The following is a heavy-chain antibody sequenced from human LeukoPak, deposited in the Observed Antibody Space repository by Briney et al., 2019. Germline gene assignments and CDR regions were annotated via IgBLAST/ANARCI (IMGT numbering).Heavy chain of an antibody. Sequence: ASVKVSCKASGYTFTSYGISWVRQAPGQGLEWMGWIRAYNGNTNYAQKLQGRVTMTTDTSTSTAYMELRSLRSDDTAVYYWALAVAGYFDYWGQGTLVTVSS. CDR2: IRAYNGNT. V-gene: IGHV1-18*01. D-gene: IGHD6-19*01. CDR3: ALAVAGYFDY. J-gene: IGHJ4*02. CDR1: GYTFTSYG.